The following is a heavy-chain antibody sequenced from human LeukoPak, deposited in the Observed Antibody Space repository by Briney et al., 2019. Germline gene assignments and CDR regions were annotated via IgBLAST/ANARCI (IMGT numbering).Heavy chain of an antibody. Sequence: GASVKVSCKASGYTFISYGISWVRQAPGQGLEWMGWISAYNGNTNYAQKFQGRVTMTRDTSISTAYMELSRLRSDDTAVYYCAKGGFELRFLEWQRYYYYYMDVWGKGTTVTVSS. D-gene: IGHD3-3*01. CDR1: GYTFISYG. CDR3: AKGGFELRFLEWQRYYYYYMDV. V-gene: IGHV1-18*01. J-gene: IGHJ6*03. CDR2: ISAYNGNT.